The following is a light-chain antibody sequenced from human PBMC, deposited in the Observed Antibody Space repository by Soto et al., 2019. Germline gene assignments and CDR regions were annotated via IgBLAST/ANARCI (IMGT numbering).Light chain of an antibody. CDR3: QQYNDWPLT. V-gene: IGKV3D-15*01. CDR2: GTS. Sequence: PGERATLSCRASQSVSSTYLAWYQQQPGQAPRLLMSGTSNRATGTPDRFSGSGSGTDFSLTISSLQSEDFAVYYCQQYNDWPLTFGGGTKVDIK. J-gene: IGKJ4*01. CDR1: QSVSSTY.